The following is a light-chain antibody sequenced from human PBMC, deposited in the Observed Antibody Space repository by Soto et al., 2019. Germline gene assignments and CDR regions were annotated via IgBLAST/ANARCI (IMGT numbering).Light chain of an antibody. CDR1: QSLLYSTNNKNY. CDR2: WAS. Sequence: DIVMTQSPDSLAVSLGERATINCKSNQSLLYSTNNKNYLAWYQQKPGQPPKLLISWASTRESVVPDRFSGSGSETDFTLTINNLQAEDVAIYYCQQYYSILLYTFGQGTKLEIK. V-gene: IGKV4-1*01. J-gene: IGKJ2*01. CDR3: QQYYSILLYT.